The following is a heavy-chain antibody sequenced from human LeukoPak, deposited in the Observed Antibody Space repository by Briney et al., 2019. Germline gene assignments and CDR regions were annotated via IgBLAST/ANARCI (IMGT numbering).Heavy chain of an antibody. CDR1: GFTFSSYA. CDR2: IKSKTDGGTT. V-gene: IGHV3-15*01. J-gene: IGHJ4*02. CDR3: TTDRLEAGSYFDY. D-gene: IGHD3-10*01. Sequence: GGSLRLSCAASGFTFSSYAMSWVRQAPGKGLEWVGRIKSKTDGGTTDYAAPVKGRFTISRDDSKNTLYLQMNSLKTEDTAVYYCTTDRLEAGSYFDYWGQGTLVTVSS.